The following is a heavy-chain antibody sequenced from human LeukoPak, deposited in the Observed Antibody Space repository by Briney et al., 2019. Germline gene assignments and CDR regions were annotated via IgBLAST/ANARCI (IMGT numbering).Heavy chain of an antibody. D-gene: IGHD2-2*01. CDR1: GGSISSGDYY. J-gene: IGHJ4*02. Sequence: TSETLSLTCTVSGGSISSGDYYWSWIRQPPGKGLEWIGYIYYSGSTYYNPSLKSRVTISVDTSKNQFSLKLSSVTAADTAVYYCATIVVVPAAPDYWGQGTLVTVSS. CDR3: ATIVVVPAAPDY. V-gene: IGHV4-39*01. CDR2: IYYSGST.